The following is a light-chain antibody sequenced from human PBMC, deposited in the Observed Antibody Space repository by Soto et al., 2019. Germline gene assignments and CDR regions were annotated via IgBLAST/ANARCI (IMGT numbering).Light chain of an antibody. J-gene: IGLJ1*01. V-gene: IGLV2-14*03. CDR2: DVN. CDR1: SSDVGGYNF. CDR3: CSYTSSSTHV. Sequence: QSALTQPASVSGSPGQSITISCTGTSSDVGGYNFVSWYQQHPGKVPKLMIFDVNRRPSGVSDRFSGSKSGNTASLTISRLQAEDEGDYYCCSYTSSSTHVFGSGTKVTV.